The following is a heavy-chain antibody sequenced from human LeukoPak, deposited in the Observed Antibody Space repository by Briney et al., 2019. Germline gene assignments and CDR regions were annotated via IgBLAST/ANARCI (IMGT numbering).Heavy chain of an antibody. D-gene: IGHD5-24*01. CDR3: ARGQRQRWLQFGPKNWYFDL. Sequence: ASVKVSCKASGYTFTGYYMHWVRQAPGQGLEWMGWINPNSGGTNYAQKFQGRVTMTRDTSISTAYMELSRLRSDDTAVYYCARGQRQRWLQFGPKNWYFDLWGRGTLVTVSS. CDR2: INPNSGGT. CDR1: GYTFTGYY. V-gene: IGHV1-2*02. J-gene: IGHJ2*01.